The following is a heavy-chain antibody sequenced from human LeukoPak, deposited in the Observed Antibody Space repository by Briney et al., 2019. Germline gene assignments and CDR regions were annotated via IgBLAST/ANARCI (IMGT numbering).Heavy chain of an antibody. D-gene: IGHD6-13*01. V-gene: IGHV3-23*01. Sequence: GGSLRLSCAASRFTLSSYAMSWVRQAAGRGLEWVSAISGSGGSTYYADSVKGRFTISRDNSKNTLYLQMNSLRAEDTAVYHCAKGEVRAAAGTGFDYWGQGTLVTVSS. J-gene: IGHJ4*02. CDR2: ISGSGGST. CDR3: AKGEVRAAAGTGFDY. CDR1: RFTLSSYA.